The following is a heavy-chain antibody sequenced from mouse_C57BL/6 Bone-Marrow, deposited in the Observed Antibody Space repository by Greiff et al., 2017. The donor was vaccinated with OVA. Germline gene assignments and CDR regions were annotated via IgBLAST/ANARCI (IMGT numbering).Heavy chain of an antibody. Sequence: QVQLQQSGPELVKPGASVKISCKASGYAFSSSWMNWVKQRPGKGLEWSGRFYPGDGDTNYNGKFKGKATLTADKSSSTAYMQLSSLTSEDSAVYFCARKLYYYGRSYFDVWGTGTTVTVSS. J-gene: IGHJ1*03. CDR1: GYAFSSSW. D-gene: IGHD1-1*01. CDR3: ARKLYYYGRSYFDV. CDR2: FYPGDGDT. V-gene: IGHV1-82*01.